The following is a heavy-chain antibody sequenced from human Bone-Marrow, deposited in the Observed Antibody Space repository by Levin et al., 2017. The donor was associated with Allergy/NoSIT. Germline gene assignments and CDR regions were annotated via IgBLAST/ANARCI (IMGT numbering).Heavy chain of an antibody. D-gene: IGHD5-24*01. CDR2: IKSGGTT. V-gene: IGHV3-15*01. J-gene: IGHJ4*02. Sequence: HGESLKISCAVSGFTFSGAWMSWVRQAPGKGLEWVARIKSGGTTEYAAPVKGRFTLSRDDSKNTLHLQMDSLKIEDTAVYYCVADVPQFVPQVDYWGQGALVTVSS. CDR1: GFTFSGAW. CDR3: VADVPQFVPQVDY.